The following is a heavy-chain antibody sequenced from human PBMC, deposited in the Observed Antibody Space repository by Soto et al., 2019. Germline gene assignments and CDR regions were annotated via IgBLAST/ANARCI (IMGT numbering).Heavy chain of an antibody. Sequence: QVHLVQSRAAVRKPGASMKISCKTSGFTFANYAVHWVRQAPGQRLERVGRINAGSDDTKYSQKFQGRVTITRDTSASTAYMDLSSLTFADTGVYYCARAVNYGSGSSDFDFWGQGTLVTVSS. CDR1: GFTFANYA. CDR2: INAGSDDT. V-gene: IGHV1-3*01. D-gene: IGHD3-10*01. J-gene: IGHJ4*02. CDR3: ARAVNYGSGSSDFDF.